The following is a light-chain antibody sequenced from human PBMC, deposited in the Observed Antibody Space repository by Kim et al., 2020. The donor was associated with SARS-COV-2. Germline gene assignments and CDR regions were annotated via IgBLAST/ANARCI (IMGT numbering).Light chain of an antibody. CDR3: QQYVNYPRT. Sequence: DIQMTQSPSSLSASVGDRVTITCRASQGISSWLAWYQQKPGTAPKSLIYAASSLQSGVPSRFSGTGSGTEFTLTISSLQPEDFATYYCQQYVNYPRTFGQGTKVDIK. J-gene: IGKJ1*01. V-gene: IGKV1D-16*01. CDR2: AAS. CDR1: QGISSW.